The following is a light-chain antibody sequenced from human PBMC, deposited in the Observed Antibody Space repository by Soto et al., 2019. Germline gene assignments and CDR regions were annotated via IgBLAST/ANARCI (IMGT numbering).Light chain of an antibody. V-gene: IGLV2-14*01. CDR2: EVS. Sequence: QSALTQPASVSGSPGQSITISCTGTSSDVGGYNYVSWYQQHPGKAPKLMIYEVSNRPSGVSNRFSGSKSGNTASLTISGLQAEDESDYYSSSYTSSSPPYVSGTGTKVNVL. CDR3: SSYTSSSPPYV. J-gene: IGLJ1*01. CDR1: SSDVGGYNY.